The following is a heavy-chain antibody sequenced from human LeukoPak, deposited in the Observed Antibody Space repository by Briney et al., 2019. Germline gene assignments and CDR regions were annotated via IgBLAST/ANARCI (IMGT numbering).Heavy chain of an antibody. J-gene: IGHJ2*01. Sequence: KPSETLSLTCTVSGGSISSYYWSWIRQPPGKGLEWIGYIYYSGSTNYNPSLKSRVAISVDTSKNQFSLKLSSVTAADTAVYYCARAPHSSSWWYFDLWGHGTMVTVSS. CDR2: IYYSGST. CDR1: GGSISSYY. D-gene: IGHD6-13*01. CDR3: ARAPHSSSWWYFDL. V-gene: IGHV4-59*01.